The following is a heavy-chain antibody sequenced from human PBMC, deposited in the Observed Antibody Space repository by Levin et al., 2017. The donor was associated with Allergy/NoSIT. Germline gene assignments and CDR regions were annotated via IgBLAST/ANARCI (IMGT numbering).Heavy chain of an antibody. V-gene: IGHV1-69*13. J-gene: IGHJ3*02. Sequence: ASVKVSCKTSGFTFRGHLIRWVRQAPGQGLEWMGGINAVLGSPNYAQKFKGRLTINADESTATAYMELSGLRSDDTAVYYCARDMGRGYDAFDMWGQGTLVTVSS. D-gene: IGHD3-3*01. CDR1: GFTFRGHL. CDR3: ARDMGRGYDAFDM. CDR2: INAVLGSP.